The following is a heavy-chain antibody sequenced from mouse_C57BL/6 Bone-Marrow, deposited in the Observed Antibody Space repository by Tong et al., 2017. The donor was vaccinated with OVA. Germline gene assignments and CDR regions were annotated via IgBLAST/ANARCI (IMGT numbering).Heavy chain of an antibody. J-gene: IGHJ3*01. Sequence: VQLQESGAGLVAPSQSLSITCTVSGFSLTSYGVDWVRQSPGKGLEWMGVIWGVGSTKYNSALKARVSISKDNSKSQVFLKMNSLQTDGTAMYYCAIYGNSSLFAYWGQGTLVTVSA. CDR3: AIYGNSSLFAY. D-gene: IGHD1-1*01. V-gene: IGHV2-6*01. CDR1: GFSLTSYG. CDR2: IWGVGST.